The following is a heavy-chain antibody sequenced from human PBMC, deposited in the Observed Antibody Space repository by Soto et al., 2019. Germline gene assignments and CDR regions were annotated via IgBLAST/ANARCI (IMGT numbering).Heavy chain of an antibody. D-gene: IGHD2-2*01. CDR3: ARDSPRYCSSTSCYAGYYYYMDV. Sequence: QVQLQESGPGLVKPSQTLSLTCTVSGGSISSGGYYWSWICQHPGKGLEWIGYIYYSGSTYYNPSLKSRVTISVDTSKNQFFLKLSSVTAADTAVYYCARDSPRYCSSTSCYAGYYYYMDVWGKGTTVTVSS. CDR2: IYYSGST. J-gene: IGHJ6*03. V-gene: IGHV4-31*03. CDR1: GGSISSGGYY.